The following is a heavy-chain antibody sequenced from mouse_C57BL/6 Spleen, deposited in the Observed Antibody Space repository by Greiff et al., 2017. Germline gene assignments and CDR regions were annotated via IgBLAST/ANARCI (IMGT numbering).Heavy chain of an antibody. CDR2: IYPGDGDT. D-gene: IGHD1-1*01. CDR1: GYAFSSSW. J-gene: IGHJ2*01. CDR3: ARGTLITTVVAFDY. Sequence: VKLVESGAELVKPGASVKISCKASGYAFSSSWMNWVQQRPGKGLEWIGQIYPGDGDTNYNGKFKGKATLTADKSSSTAYMQLSSLTSEDSAVYFCARGTLITTVVAFDYWGQGTTLTVSA. V-gene: IGHV1-80*01.